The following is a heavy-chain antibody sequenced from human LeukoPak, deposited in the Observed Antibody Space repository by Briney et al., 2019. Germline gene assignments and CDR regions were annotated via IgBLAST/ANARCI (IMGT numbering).Heavy chain of an antibody. CDR2: INPSGGST. D-gene: IGHD6-13*01. V-gene: IGHV1-46*01. Sequence: ASVKVSCKASGYTFTSYYMHWVRQAPGQGLEWMGIINPSGGSTSYAQKFQGRVTMTRDTSTSTVYMELSSLRSEDTAVYYCASRAAAGTGYFQHWGQGTLVTVSS. CDR1: GYTFTSYY. J-gene: IGHJ1*01. CDR3: ASRAAAGTGYFQH.